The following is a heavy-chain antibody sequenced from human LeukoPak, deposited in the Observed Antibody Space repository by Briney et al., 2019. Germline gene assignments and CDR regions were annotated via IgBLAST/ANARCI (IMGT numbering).Heavy chain of an antibody. Sequence: GGPLRLSCAASGFTFSSYGMRWVRQAPGKGLGWVAVISYDGSNKYYADSVKGRFTISRDNSKNTLYLQMNSLRAEDTAVYYCAKEGPLGDYGSFDYWGQGTLVTVSS. CDR2: ISYDGSNK. V-gene: IGHV3-30*18. D-gene: IGHD4-17*01. CDR3: AKEGPLGDYGSFDY. J-gene: IGHJ4*02. CDR1: GFTFSSYG.